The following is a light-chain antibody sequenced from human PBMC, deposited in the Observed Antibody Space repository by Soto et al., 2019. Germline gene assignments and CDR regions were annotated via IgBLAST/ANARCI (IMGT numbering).Light chain of an antibody. V-gene: IGLV2-14*01. J-gene: IGLJ2*01. Sequence: QSALTQPASVSGSPGQSIAISCTGTSSDVGGYDYVSWHQQHPGKAPKLLIYDVTNRPSGVSNRFSGSKSANTASLTISGLQAEDEADYFCSSYATSSTPHVVFGGGTKVTVL. CDR1: SSDVGGYDY. CDR3: SSYATSSTPHVV. CDR2: DVT.